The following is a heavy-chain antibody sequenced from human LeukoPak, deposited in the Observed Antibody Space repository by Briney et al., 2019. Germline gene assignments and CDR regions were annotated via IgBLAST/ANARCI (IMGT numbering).Heavy chain of an antibody. J-gene: IGHJ4*02. CDR3: ARSRSSGWHDF. D-gene: IGHD6-19*01. V-gene: IGHV1-46*01. CDR2: INPSGGST. Sequence: ASVKVSCKASGYTFTSYYMHWVRPAPGQGREWMGIINPSGGSTTFAQKFQGRVTMTRDASTSTVYLELSSLRSEDTAVYYCARSRSSGWHDFWGQGTLVIVSS. CDR1: GYTFTSYY.